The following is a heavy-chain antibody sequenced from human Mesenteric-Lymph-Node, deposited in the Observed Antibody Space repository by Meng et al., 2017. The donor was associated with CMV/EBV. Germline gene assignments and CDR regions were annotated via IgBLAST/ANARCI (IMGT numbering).Heavy chain of an antibody. V-gene: IGHV4-61*08. CDR1: GGSVTSGAYH. CDR2: IYGTGIT. D-gene: IGHD2/OR15-2a*01. J-gene: IGHJ4*02. Sequence: QVPLQGSGPGLVKPSGTLSLTCIVSGGSVTSGAYHWSWIRQSPGKGLEWIGYIYGTGITIYNPSLKSRVTILLETSKNQFSLKLNSVTTADTAVYYCAKSRSSTPGIVDDWGQGTLVTISS. CDR3: AKSRSSTPGIVDD.